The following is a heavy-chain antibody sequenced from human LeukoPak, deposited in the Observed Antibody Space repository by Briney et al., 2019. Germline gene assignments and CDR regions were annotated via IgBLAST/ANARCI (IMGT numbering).Heavy chain of an antibody. Sequence: SETLSLTCTVSGGSISSGSYYWSWIRQPAGKGLEWIGRIYTSGSTNYNPSLKSRVTISVDTSKNQFSLKLSSVTAADTAVYYCARYAAVAGLDYWGQGTLVTVSS. CDR2: IYTSGST. J-gene: IGHJ4*02. CDR3: ARYAAVAGLDY. V-gene: IGHV4-61*02. CDR1: GGSISSGSYY. D-gene: IGHD6-19*01.